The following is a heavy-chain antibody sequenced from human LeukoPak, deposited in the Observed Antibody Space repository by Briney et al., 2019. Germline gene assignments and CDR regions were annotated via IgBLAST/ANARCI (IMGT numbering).Heavy chain of an antibody. CDR1: GGSISNYY. CDR2: IYHSGNT. J-gene: IGHJ4*02. D-gene: IGHD1-26*01. Sequence: PSGTLSLTCTVAGGSISNYYWSWIRQPPGKGLEWIGYIYHSGNTNYNPSLKSRVTISVDTSKNQFSLRLSSVTAADTAVYYCVRAGRANWEVQVDYWGQGTLVTVSS. CDR3: VRAGRANWEVQVDY. V-gene: IGHV4-59*01.